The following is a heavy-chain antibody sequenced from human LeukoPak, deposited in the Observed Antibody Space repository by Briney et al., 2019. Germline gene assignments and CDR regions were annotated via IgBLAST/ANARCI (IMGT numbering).Heavy chain of an antibody. V-gene: IGHV3-7*01. CDR2: IRQDGSEK. CDR1: GITFSCYL. J-gene: IGHJ4*02. CDR3: ARGPAVAPFSDFDY. Sequence: GSLRPSCAASGITFSCYLMRLVRQAPRKGLGWVANIRQDGSEKYYVDSVKGRFTISRDYAKNSLYLQMNSLRAEDTAVYYCARGPAVAPFSDFDYWGQGTLVTVSS. D-gene: IGHD6-19*01.